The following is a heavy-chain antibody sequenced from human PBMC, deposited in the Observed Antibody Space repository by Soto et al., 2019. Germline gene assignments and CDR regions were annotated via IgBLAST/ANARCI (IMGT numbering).Heavy chain of an antibody. V-gene: IGHV3-23*01. J-gene: IGHJ4*02. CDR1: GFTFSSYA. CDR3: AKNYFFDS. Sequence: EVQLLESGGGLVQPGESLRLSCAASGFTFSSYAMSWARQAPWKGREWVSSIGVSSDAYYADSVKGRFTSSRDNSRNTLYLQMNSLRAEDTALYYCAKNYFFDSWGQGTLVTVSS. CDR2: IGVSSDA.